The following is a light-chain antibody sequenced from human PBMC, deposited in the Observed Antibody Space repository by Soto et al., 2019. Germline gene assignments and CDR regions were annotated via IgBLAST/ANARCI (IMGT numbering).Light chain of an antibody. J-gene: IGKJ1*01. CDR2: DAS. Sequence: DIQMTQSPSTLSASVGDRVTITCRASQSISGWLAWFQLKPGKAPKLLIDDASSLESGVPSRFSGSGSGTEFTLTISSLQPDDFVSYYCQQYKSYFTWMFGQATTVAIK. CDR3: QQYKSYFTWM. V-gene: IGKV1-5*01. CDR1: QSISGW.